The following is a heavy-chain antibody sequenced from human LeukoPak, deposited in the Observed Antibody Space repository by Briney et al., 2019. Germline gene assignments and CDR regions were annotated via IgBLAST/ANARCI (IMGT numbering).Heavy chain of an antibody. CDR1: GFTFSSYA. V-gene: IGHV3-30*04. D-gene: IGHD1-7*01. J-gene: IGHJ4*02. CDR2: ISYDGSNK. Sequence: GGSLRLSCAASGFTFSSYAMHWVRQAPGKGLEWVAVISYDGSNKYYADSVKGRFTISRDNSKNTLYLQMNSLRAEDTAVYYCARGGTPEDYYFDYWGQGTLVTVSS. CDR3: ARGGTPEDYYFDY.